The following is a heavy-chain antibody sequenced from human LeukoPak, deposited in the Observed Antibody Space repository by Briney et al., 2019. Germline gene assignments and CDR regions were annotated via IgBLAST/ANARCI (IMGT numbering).Heavy chain of an antibody. J-gene: IGHJ4*02. CDR2: ISWNSGSI. CDR3: AKDGTLRLGELSPYFDY. CDR1: GFTFGSYW. Sequence: PGGPLRLSCAASGFTFGSYWMHWVRQAPGKGLEWVSGISWNSGSIGYADSVKGRFTISRDNAKNSLYLQMNSLRAEDTALYYCAKDGTLRLGELSPYFDYWGQGTLVTVSS. V-gene: IGHV3-9*01. D-gene: IGHD3-16*02.